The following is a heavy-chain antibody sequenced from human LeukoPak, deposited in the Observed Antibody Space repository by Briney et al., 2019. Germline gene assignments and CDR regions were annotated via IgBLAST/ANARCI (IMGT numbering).Heavy chain of an antibody. CDR1: GGSISSYS. Sequence: SDTLSLTCTVSGGSISSYSWSWIRQPPGKGLEWIGYIYYSGSTNSNPSLKSRVTISVDTSKNQFSLKLSSVTAADTAVYYCARVHYCSGGSCPDAFDIWGQGTMVTVSS. CDR2: IYYSGST. CDR3: ARVHYCSGGSCPDAFDI. J-gene: IGHJ3*02. V-gene: IGHV4-59*07. D-gene: IGHD2-15*01.